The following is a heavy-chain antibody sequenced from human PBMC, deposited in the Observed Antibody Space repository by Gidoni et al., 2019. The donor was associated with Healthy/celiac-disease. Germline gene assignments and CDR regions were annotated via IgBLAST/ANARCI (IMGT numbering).Heavy chain of an antibody. CDR2: ISGSGGST. D-gene: IGHD3-3*01. V-gene: IGHV3-23*01. J-gene: IGHJ1*01. Sequence: EVQLLESGGGLVQPGGSLRLSCAASGFPFSCYAMSWVRQAPGKGLVCVSAISGSGGSTYYADSVKGLFTISRDNSKNTLYLQMNSLRAEDTAVYYCAKRLYDLPTFQHWGQGTLVTVSS. CDR3: AKRLYDLPTFQH. CDR1: GFPFSCYA.